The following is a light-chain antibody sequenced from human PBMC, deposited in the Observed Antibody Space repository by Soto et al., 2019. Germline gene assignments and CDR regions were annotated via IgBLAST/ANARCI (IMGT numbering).Light chain of an antibody. V-gene: IGKV3-20*01. Sequence: PGERATLSCRASQSVSSTFLAWYQQKPGQPPRLLIYGAFTRGTGIPDRFSGSGSGTDFTLTISRLEPEDFAVYYCQHYGSSPPLTFGGGTKVEIK. CDR1: QSVSSTF. CDR2: GAF. CDR3: QHYGSSPPLT. J-gene: IGKJ4*01.